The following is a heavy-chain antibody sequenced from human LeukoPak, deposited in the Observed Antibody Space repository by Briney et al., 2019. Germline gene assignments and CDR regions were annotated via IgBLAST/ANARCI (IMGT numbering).Heavy chain of an antibody. CDR2: IKSKTDGGTT. CDR1: GFTFSNAW. Sequence: GGSLRLSCAASGFTFSNAWMSWVRQAPGKGLEWVGRIKSKTDGGTTDYAAPVKGRFTISRDDSKNTLYLQMNSLKTEDTAVYCCTTEGGNYDFWSGYYTGFDYWGQGTLVTVSS. D-gene: IGHD3-3*01. CDR3: TTEGGNYDFWSGYYTGFDY. V-gene: IGHV3-15*01. J-gene: IGHJ4*02.